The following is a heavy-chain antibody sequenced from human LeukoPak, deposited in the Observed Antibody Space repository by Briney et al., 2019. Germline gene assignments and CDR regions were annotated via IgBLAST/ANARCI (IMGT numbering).Heavy chain of an antibody. V-gene: IGHV3-21*01. CDR2: ISSSSSYI. Sequence: GGSPRLSCAASGFTFSSYSMNWVRQAPGKGLEWVSSISSSSSYIYYADSVKGRFTISRDNAKNSLYLQMNSLRAEDTAVYYCARDSPKDYMDVWGKGTTVTVSS. J-gene: IGHJ6*03. CDR1: GFTFSSYS. CDR3: ARDSPKDYMDV.